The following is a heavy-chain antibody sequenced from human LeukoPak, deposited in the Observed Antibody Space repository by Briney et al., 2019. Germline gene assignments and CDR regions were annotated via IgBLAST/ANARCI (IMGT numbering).Heavy chain of an antibody. CDR1: GFTLSSYT. Sequence: GGSLRLSCAASGFTLSSYTMNWGRQAPGKGLEWVSYMSTSGSISYTDSVKGRFTISRDSAKNSLYLQMNSLREGDTAVYYCARMIDYNYGYAFDYWGQGTLVTVSS. CDR3: ARMIDYNYGYAFDY. J-gene: IGHJ4*02. V-gene: IGHV3-48*02. CDR2: MSTSGSI. D-gene: IGHD5-18*01.